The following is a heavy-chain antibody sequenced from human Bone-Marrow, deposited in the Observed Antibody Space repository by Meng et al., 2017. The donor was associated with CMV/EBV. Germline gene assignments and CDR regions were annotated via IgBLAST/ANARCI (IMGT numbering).Heavy chain of an antibody. J-gene: IGHJ4*02. V-gene: IGHV4-4*02. CDR2: IFHSGST. CDR3: ARNGGGGFYLDS. Sequence: AITGGSIGTDNWWSRVRQPPGKGLEWIGEIFHSGSTNYNPSLKSRVTISVDNSKSQFSLDLSSVTAADTAVYYCARNGGGGFYLDSWGQGTLVTVSS. D-gene: IGHD3-16*01. CDR1: GGSIGTDNW.